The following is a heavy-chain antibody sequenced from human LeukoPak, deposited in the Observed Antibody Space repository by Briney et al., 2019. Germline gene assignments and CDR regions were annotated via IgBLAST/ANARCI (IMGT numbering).Heavy chain of an antibody. D-gene: IGHD2-8*01. V-gene: IGHV4-34*01. Sequence: SETLSLTCAVYGGSFSGYYWSWIRQPPGKGLEWIGEINHSGSTNYNPSLKSRVTISVDTSKNQFSLKLSSVTAADTAAYYCARGLMVDIWGQGTMVTVSS. J-gene: IGHJ3*02. CDR2: INHSGST. CDR1: GGSFSGYY. CDR3: ARGLMVDI.